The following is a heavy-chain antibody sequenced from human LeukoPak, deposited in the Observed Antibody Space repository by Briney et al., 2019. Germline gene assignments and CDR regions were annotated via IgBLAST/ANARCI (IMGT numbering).Heavy chain of an antibody. J-gene: IGHJ3*02. CDR3: ARSYGYCSGGSCYSYAFDI. Sequence: PSETLSLTCAVSGGSISSGGSSWSWIRQPPGKGLEWIGYIYHSGSTYYNPSLKSRVTISVDRSKNQFSLKLSSVTAADTAVYYCARSYGYCSGGSCYSYAFDIWGQGTMVTVSS. CDR2: IYHSGST. D-gene: IGHD2-15*01. V-gene: IGHV4-30-2*01. CDR1: GGSISSGGSS.